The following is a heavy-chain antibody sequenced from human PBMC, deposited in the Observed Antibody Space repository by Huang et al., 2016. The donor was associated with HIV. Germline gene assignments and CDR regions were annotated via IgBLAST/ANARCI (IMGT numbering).Heavy chain of an antibody. CDR3: ARESNIVVVPHTIKFFDY. CDR2: IIPSFGTT. CDR1: GGSFRNHV. D-gene: IGHD2-2*01. Sequence: QVQLVQSGAEVKKPGSSVKVSCKASGGSFRNHVFSWVRQGPGQGVEWMGGIIPSFGTTNNAQKCQGRVTLTADDSTGTAYLELSSVRSEDTAVYFCARESNIVVVPHTIKFFDYWGQGTLVTVSS. V-gene: IGHV1-69*01. J-gene: IGHJ4*01.